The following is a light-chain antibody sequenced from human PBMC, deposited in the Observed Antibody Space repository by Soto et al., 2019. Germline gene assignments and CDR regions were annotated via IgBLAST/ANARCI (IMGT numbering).Light chain of an antibody. CDR3: QKYNSAPLT. Sequence: DIQMTQSPSSLSASVGDRVTITCRASQGSSNYLAWYQQKPWKVPKLLIYAASTLQSGVPSRFSGSGSGTDFTLTISSLQPEDVATYDFQKYNSAPLTFGGGTKVAIK. J-gene: IGKJ4*01. V-gene: IGKV1-27*01. CDR2: AAS. CDR1: QGSSNY.